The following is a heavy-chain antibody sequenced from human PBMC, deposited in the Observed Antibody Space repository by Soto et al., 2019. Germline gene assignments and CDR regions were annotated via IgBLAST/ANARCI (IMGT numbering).Heavy chain of an antibody. CDR2: ISTYNGDT. J-gene: IGHJ6*02. D-gene: IGHD5-12*01. Sequence: QVQLVQSGAAVKKPGASVKVSCKASGYTFTRSGISWVRQAPGQGLEWMGWISTYNGDTNYAQTFQGRVTMTTDTSTSTVHMEVRSLRSDDTAVYYCAREGVAPYYYYSMDVWGQGTPVTVSS. CDR3: AREGVAPYYYYSMDV. V-gene: IGHV1-18*01. CDR1: GYTFTRSG.